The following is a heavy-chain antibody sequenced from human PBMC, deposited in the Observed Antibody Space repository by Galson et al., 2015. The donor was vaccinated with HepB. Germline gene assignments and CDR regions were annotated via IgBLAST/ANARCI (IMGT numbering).Heavy chain of an antibody. CDR3: ARDGTFGRRDGYNRSFDI. CDR1: GFTFSSYS. V-gene: IGHV3-21*01. CDR2: ISSSSSYI. Sequence: SLRLSCAASGFTFSSYSMNWVRQAPGKGLEWVSSISSSSSYIYYADSVKGRFTISRDNAKNSLYLQMNSLRAEDTAVYYCARDGTFGRRDGYNRSFDIWGQGTIVTVSS. J-gene: IGHJ3*02. D-gene: IGHD5-24*01.